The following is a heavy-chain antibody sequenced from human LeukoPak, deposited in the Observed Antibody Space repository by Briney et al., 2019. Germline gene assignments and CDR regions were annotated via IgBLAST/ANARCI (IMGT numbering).Heavy chain of an antibody. CDR1: GYTFTSYY. V-gene: IGHV1-46*01. J-gene: IGHJ6*02. CDR2: MNPSGGST. CDR3: ARDHLSVDYYYYGMDV. Sequence: GASVKVSFKASGYTFTSYYMHWVRQAPGQGLEWMGIMNPSGGSTTYAQKFQGRVTMTRDTSTSTVYMELSSLRSEDTAVYYCARDHLSVDYYYYGMDVWGQGTTVTVSS. D-gene: IGHD5/OR15-5a*01.